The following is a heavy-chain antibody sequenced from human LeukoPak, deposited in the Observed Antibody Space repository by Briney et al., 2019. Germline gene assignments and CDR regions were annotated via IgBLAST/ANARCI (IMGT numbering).Heavy chain of an antibody. V-gene: IGHV4-39*02. CDR1: GGSISSSSYY. CDR3: ARDQSRGSLDY. CDR2: IYYSGST. J-gene: IGHJ4*02. Sequence: KPSETLSLTCTVSGGSISSSSYYWGWIRQPPGKGLEWIGSIYYSGSTYYNPSLKSRVTISVDTSKNQFSLKLSSVTAADTAVYYCARDQSRGSLDYWGQGTLVTVSS. D-gene: IGHD1-26*01.